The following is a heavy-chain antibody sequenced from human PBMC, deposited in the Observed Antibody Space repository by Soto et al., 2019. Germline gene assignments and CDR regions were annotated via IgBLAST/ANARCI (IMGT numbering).Heavy chain of an antibody. Sequence: ASVKVSCKASGYTFSSYAMHWVRQAPGQRLEWMGWINAGYGNTKSSQKFQDRVTISRDTSASTAYMELTSLRSEDTAVYYCARDRLRYYDFWSGYSEHFFDYWGQGTLVTVSS. D-gene: IGHD3-3*01. CDR2: INAGYGNT. J-gene: IGHJ4*02. V-gene: IGHV1-3*01. CDR3: ARDRLRYYDFWSGYSEHFFDY. CDR1: GYTFSSYA.